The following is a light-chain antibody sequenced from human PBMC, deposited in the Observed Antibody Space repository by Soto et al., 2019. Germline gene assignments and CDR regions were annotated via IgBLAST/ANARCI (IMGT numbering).Light chain of an antibody. CDR3: SLYGGGDNFGV. J-gene: IGLJ2*01. V-gene: IGLV2-8*01. CDR2: EVT. Sequence: QSALTQPPSASGSPGQSVTISCTGTSSDVGAYNYVSWYQQHPGQAPKLMIYEVTKRPSGVPDRFSGSKSGNTASLTVSWLQAEDEAEYYCSLYGGGDNFGVFGGGTKLTVL. CDR1: SSDVGAYNY.